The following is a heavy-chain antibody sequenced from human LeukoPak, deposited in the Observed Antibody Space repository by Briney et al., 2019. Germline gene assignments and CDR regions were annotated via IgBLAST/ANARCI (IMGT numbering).Heavy chain of an antibody. Sequence: GGSLRLSCVGPGFAYGHCSMNWVRQAPGKGLEWLSYITGDNKAYYADSLKGRFVISRDNAKNSVYLQMNSLSVEDTAVYYCVRGGVADGNYFGDWGQGTVVTVSS. CDR3: VRGGVADGNYFGD. CDR2: ITGDNKA. CDR1: GFAYGHCS. D-gene: IGHD3-10*01. V-gene: IGHV3-48*01. J-gene: IGHJ4*02.